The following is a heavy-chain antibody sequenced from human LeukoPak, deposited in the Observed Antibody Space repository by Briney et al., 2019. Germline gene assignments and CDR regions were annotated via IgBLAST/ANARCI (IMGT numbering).Heavy chain of an antibody. CDR1: GGSFSGYF. J-gene: IGHJ3*02. CDR2: IIDSGTT. D-gene: IGHD2-2*01. CDR3: ATLCLVNAFDI. V-gene: IGHV4-34*12. Sequence: SETLSLTCGVSGGSFSGYFWTWIRQPPGTGLEWIGEIIDSGTTNYNPSLESRVAMSVDTTKNQVSLRLSSVTAADTAVYYCATLCLVNAFDIWGPGTLVTVSS.